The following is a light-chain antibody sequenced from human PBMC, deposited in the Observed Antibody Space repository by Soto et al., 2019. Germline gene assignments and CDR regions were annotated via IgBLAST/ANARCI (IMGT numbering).Light chain of an antibody. CDR2: DAS. Sequence: EIVLTQSPATLSLSPGERATLSCRASQSVSSYLAWYQQKPGQAPRLLIYDASNRATGIPARFSGSGSGTAFTLTISSLEPEDFAVYYRQQRSNWPPIPFGQGTRLEIK. CDR1: QSVSSY. J-gene: IGKJ5*01. V-gene: IGKV3-11*01. CDR3: QQRSNWPPIP.